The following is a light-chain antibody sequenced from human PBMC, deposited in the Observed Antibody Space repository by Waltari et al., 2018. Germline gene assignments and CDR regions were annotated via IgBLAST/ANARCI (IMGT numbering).Light chain of an antibody. Sequence: EIVLTQSPGTLSLSPGARATLSCRASQSVTSISLTLYQQKLDQAPRLLIYGTSSRTTGIPDRCSGSWSGTDFTLTISRLEPEDVAVYYCQQYDGEVVTFGGGTKVEI. V-gene: IGKV3-20*01. CDR3: QQYDGEVVT. CDR1: QSVTSIS. CDR2: GTS. J-gene: IGKJ4*01.